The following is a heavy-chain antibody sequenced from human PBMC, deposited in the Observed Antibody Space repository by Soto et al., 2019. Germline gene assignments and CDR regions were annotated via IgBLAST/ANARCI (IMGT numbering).Heavy chain of an antibody. J-gene: IGHJ4*02. CDR1: GFNFDDSA. Sequence: HPGGSLRLSCVASGFNFDDSAMNWVRQVPGKGLGWVSGITWNSGHILYADSVKGRFTISRDNAKKSLYLELNSLRPEDTALYYCAKGRSSMIVVVMDYWGQGTPVTSPQ. CDR2: ITWNSGHI. CDR3: AKGRSSMIVVVMDY. D-gene: IGHD3-22*01. V-gene: IGHV3-9*01.